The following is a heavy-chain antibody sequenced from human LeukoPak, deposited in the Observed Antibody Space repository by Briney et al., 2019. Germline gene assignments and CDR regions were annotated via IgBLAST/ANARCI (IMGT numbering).Heavy chain of an antibody. J-gene: IGHJ2*01. CDR1: GGSISSSSYY. Sequence: SETLSLTCTVSGGSISSSSYYWGWIRQPPGKGLEWIGSIYYSGSTYYNPSLKSRVTISVDTSKNQFSLELSSVTAADTAVYYCARGLRRYWYFDLWGRGTLVTVSS. CDR3: ARGLRRYWYFDL. V-gene: IGHV4-39*01. CDR2: IYYSGST.